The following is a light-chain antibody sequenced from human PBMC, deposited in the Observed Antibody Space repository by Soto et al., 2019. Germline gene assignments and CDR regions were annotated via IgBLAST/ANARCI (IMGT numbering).Light chain of an antibody. V-gene: IGKV3-20*01. CDR3: KQFGTSRLT. CDR2: GAS. Sequence: EIVLTQSPATLSLSPGERATLSCRASQSVSSRSLAWYQQKPGQAPRLLIYGASNRATGIQDRFSGSGSGTDFTLTIRRLEPEDFAMYYCKQFGTSRLTFGGGTKVDI. J-gene: IGKJ4*01. CDR1: QSVSSRS.